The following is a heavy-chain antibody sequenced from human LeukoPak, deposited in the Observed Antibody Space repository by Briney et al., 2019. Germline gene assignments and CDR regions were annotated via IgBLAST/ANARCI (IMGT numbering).Heavy chain of an antibody. CDR2: IYYSGST. Sequence: PSETLSLTCTVSGGSISGSSYYWSWIRQPPGKGLEWIGYIYYSGSTNYNPSLKSRVTISVDTSKNQFSLKVSSVTAADTAVYYCARGPSLSIRSGWFPFDPWGQGTLVTVSS. CDR3: ARGPSLSIRSGWFPFDP. V-gene: IGHV4-61*01. D-gene: IGHD6-19*01. J-gene: IGHJ5*02. CDR1: GGSISGSSYY.